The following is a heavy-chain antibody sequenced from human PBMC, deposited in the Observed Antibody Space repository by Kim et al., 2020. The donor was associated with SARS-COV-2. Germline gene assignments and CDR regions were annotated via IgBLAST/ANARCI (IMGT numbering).Heavy chain of an antibody. CDR3: AKDGDHDGLPLL. V-gene: IGHV3-23*01. J-gene: IGHJ4*02. Sequence: YAGAAKGRSTISRDNSKNTLNLQMNSLRAEDTAVYYCAKDGDHDGLPLLWGQGTLVTVSS. D-gene: IGHD2-21*02.